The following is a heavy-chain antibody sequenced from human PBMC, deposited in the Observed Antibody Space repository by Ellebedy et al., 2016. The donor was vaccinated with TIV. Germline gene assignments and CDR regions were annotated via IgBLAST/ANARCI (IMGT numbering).Heavy chain of an antibody. CDR1: GGSISSYY. CDR2: IYTSGST. V-gene: IGHV4-4*07. D-gene: IGHD6-19*01. CDR3: ARVYPLPGIAVAGGYFDY. J-gene: IGHJ4*02. Sequence: MPSETLSLTCTVSGGSISSYYWSWIRQPAGKGLEWIGRIYTSGSTNYNPSLKSRVTMSVDTSKNQFSLKLSSVTAADTAVYYCARVYPLPGIAVAGGYFDYWGQGTLVTVSS.